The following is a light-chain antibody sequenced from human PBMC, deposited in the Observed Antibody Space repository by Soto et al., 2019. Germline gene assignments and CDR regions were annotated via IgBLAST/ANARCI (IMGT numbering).Light chain of an antibody. V-gene: IGKV3-15*01. Sequence: ILMTQSPATLSVSPGERATLSCRAGQNVGSDLAWYQQKPGQAPRLLIYDAFTRATGIPARFSGSGSGTEFTLTISSLQSEDFAVYYCQQYHNWPPLTFGGGTKVAIK. CDR3: QQYHNWPPLT. CDR1: QNVGSD. J-gene: IGKJ4*01. CDR2: DAF.